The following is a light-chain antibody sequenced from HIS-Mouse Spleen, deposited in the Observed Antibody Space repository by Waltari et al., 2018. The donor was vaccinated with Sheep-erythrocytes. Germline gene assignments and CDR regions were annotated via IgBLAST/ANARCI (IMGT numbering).Light chain of an antibody. Sequence: QSALTQPRSVSGSPGQSVTISCTGTSSDVCGYHYVSWSQQHPGQAPKLLISDVSKRPSGVPDRFSGSKSGNTASLTISGLQAEDEADYYCCSYAGSYNHVFATGTKVTVL. CDR1: SSDVCGYHY. J-gene: IGLJ1*01. V-gene: IGLV2-11*01. CDR2: DVS. CDR3: CSYAGSYNHV.